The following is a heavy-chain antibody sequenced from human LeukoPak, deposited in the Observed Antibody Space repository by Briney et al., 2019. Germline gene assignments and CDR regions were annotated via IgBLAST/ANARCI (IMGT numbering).Heavy chain of an antibody. D-gene: IGHD3-10*01. J-gene: IGHJ6*03. CDR2: IIPIFGTA. V-gene: IGHV1-69*05. Sequence: SVKVSCKASGGTFSSYAISWVRQAPGQGLEWMGGIIPIFGTANYAQKFQGRVTITTDESTSTAYMELSSLRSEDTAVYSWARGGTYYYGSGFAILNKYYYYYMDVWGKGTTVTVSS. CDR3: ARGGTYYYGSGFAILNKYYYYYMDV. CDR1: GGTFSSYA.